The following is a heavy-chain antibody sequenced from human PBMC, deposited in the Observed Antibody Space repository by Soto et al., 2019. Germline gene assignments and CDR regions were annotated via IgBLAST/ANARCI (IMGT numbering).Heavy chain of an antibody. CDR3: AKHTDTLGLIGAFDM. D-gene: IGHD2-15*01. V-gene: IGHV3-23*01. J-gene: IGHJ3*02. Sequence: EVQLLESAGGFVQPGGSLRVSCAASGFTFSSYAMSWVRQAPGKGLEWVSGISDSGGSTYYADSVKGRFTISRDNSKNTLYLQMKSLRAEDTAVYYCAKHTDTLGLIGAFDMWGQGTMVTVSS. CDR2: ISDSGGST. CDR1: GFTFSSYA.